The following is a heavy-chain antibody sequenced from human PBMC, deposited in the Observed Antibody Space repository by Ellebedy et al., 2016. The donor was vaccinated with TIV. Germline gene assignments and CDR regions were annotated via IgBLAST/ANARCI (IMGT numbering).Heavy chain of an antibody. D-gene: IGHD3-22*01. V-gene: IGHV4-59*08. CDR1: GGSISSYY. J-gene: IGHJ4*02. Sequence: MPSETLSLTCTVSGGSISSYYWSWNRQPPGKGLEWNGYIYYSGSTNYNPSLKSRVTISVDTSKNQLSLKLSAVTAADTAVYYCARLSSGSYYDYWGQGTLVTVSS. CDR2: IYYSGST. CDR3: ARLSSGSYYDY.